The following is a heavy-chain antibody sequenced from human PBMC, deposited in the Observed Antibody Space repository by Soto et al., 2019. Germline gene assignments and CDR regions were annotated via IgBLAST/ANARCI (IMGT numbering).Heavy chain of an antibody. V-gene: IGHV1-69*01. CDR1: GGTFSSYA. D-gene: IGHD1-26*01. J-gene: IGHJ6*02. CDR3: ARKVVGATRGYYYYGMGV. Sequence: QVQLVQAGAEVKKPGSSVKVSCKAPGGTFSSYAISWVRQAPGQGLEWMGGIIPIFGTANYAQKFQGRVTITADESTSTAYMELSSLRSEDKAVYYCARKVVGATRGYYYYGMGVWGQGTTGTVSS. CDR2: IIPIFGTA.